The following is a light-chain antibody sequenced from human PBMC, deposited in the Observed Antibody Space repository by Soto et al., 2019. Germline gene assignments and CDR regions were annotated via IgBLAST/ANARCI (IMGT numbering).Light chain of an antibody. CDR3: QQYGSPWT. Sequence: EIVLTQSPGTLSLSPGERATLSCRASQSDSSSYLAWYQQKPGQAPRLLIYGASSRATGIPDRFSGSGSGTDFTLTISRLEPEDFAVYYCQQYGSPWTFGQGTKVDIK. CDR1: QSDSSSY. CDR2: GAS. V-gene: IGKV3-20*01. J-gene: IGKJ1*01.